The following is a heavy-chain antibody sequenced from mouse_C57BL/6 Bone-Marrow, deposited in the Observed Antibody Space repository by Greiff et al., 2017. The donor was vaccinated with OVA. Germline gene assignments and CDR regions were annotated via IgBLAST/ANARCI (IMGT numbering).Heavy chain of an antibody. Sequence: EVQGVESGGGLVKPGGSLKLSCAASGFTFSSYTMSWVRQTPEKRLEWVATISGGGGNTYYPDSVKGRFTISRDNAKNTLYLQMSSLRSEDTALYYCARQAIYYGNYWYFDYWGQGTTLTVSS. D-gene: IGHD2-1*01. J-gene: IGHJ2*01. CDR2: ISGGGGNT. V-gene: IGHV5-9*01. CDR3: ARQAIYYGNYWYFDY. CDR1: GFTFSSYT.